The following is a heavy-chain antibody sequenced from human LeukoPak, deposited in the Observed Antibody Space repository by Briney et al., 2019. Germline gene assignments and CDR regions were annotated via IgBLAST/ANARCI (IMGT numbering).Heavy chain of an antibody. CDR1: GGTFRNYA. D-gene: IGHD2-2*01. J-gene: IGHJ3*02. Sequence: SVKVSCKASGGTFRNYAINWVRQAPGLGLEWMGRIIPVLGTPHYAHNFQGRVTITADRSMSTGYMELSSLRSEDTAVYYCARDCSSTSCSGPDAFDIWGQGTMVTVSS. CDR2: IIPVLGTP. CDR3: ARDCSSTSCSGPDAFDI. V-gene: IGHV1-69*04.